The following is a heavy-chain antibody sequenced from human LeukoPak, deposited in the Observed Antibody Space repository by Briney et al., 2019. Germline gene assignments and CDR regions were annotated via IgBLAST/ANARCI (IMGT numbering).Heavy chain of an antibody. J-gene: IGHJ4*02. D-gene: IGHD3-22*01. V-gene: IGHV1-69*06. CDR1: GGTFSSYD. CDR3: ARASGDRSPRGAFGY. Sequence: ASVKVSCKASGGTFSSYDISWVRQAPGQGLEWMGGIMPIFGTANYAQKFQGRVTITADKSTSTAYMELSSLRSEDTAVYYCARASGDRSPRGAFGYWGQGTLVTVSS. CDR2: IMPIFGTA.